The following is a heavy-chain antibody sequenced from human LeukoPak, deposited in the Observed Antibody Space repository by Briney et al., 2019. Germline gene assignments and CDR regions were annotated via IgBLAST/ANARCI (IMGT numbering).Heavy chain of an antibody. D-gene: IGHD3-16*01. CDR2: INSDGSST. J-gene: IGHJ3*02. Sequence: GGSLRLSCAASGFTFSSYWMHWVRQVPGKGLVWVSRINSDGSSTSYADSVKGRFTVSRDNAKNTLYVQMNSLRAEGTAVYYCSTGWGHAFDIWGRGTMVSVSS. CDR3: STGWGHAFDI. V-gene: IGHV3-74*01. CDR1: GFTFSSYW.